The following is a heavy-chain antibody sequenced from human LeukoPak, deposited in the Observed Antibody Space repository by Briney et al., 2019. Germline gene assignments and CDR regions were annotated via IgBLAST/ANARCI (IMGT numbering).Heavy chain of an antibody. D-gene: IGHD3-22*01. CDR2: IYTGGST. CDR3: VRGNYDSNGFSNPFDI. J-gene: IGHJ3*02. V-gene: IGHV4-4*07. CDR1: GGSISSYY. Sequence: SETLSLTCTVSGGSISSYYWSWIRQPAGKGLEWIGRIYTGGSTNYNPSLKSRVTMSVDTSKNQFSLKLSSVTAADTAVYYCVRGNYDSNGFSNPFDIWGQGTMVTVAS.